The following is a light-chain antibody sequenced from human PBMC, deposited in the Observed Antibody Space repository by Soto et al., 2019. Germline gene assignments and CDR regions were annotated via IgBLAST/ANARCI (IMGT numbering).Light chain of an antibody. J-gene: IGKJ1*01. CDR3: QQRSSWPWT. CDR2: FAS. Sequence: IVLTQSPATLSLSPGDRAPLSCRASHSVGSLLAWYQQKPGQAPRLLIYFASNRATGVPDRFDGSGSGTDFTLTIDSLEPEDFALFYCQQRSSWPWTFGQGTKVDI. V-gene: IGKV3-11*01. CDR1: HSVGSL.